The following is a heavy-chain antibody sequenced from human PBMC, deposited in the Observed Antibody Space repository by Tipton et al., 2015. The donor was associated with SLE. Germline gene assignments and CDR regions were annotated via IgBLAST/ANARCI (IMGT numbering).Heavy chain of an antibody. D-gene: IGHD1-26*01. V-gene: IGHV3-23*03. CDR2: IYSGGST. Sequence: SLRLSCAASGFTFSSYAMNWVRQAPGKGLEWVSVIYSGGSTYYADSVKGRFTISRDNSKNTLYLQMNSLRAEDTAVYYCANCGVGATTFEYWGQGTLVTVSS. CDR1: GFTFSSYA. J-gene: IGHJ4*02. CDR3: ANCGVGATTFEY.